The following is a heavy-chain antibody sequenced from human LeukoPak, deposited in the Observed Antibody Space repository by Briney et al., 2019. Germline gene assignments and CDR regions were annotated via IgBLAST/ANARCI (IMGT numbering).Heavy chain of an antibody. J-gene: IGHJ4*02. D-gene: IGHD1-14*01. CDR3: ARHIPSLAGTGPFDY. V-gene: IGHV4-39*01. CDR2: IYYDGNT. CDR1: GGFISRRSYY. Sequence: PSETLSLTCTVSGGFISRRSYYGRWIRQPTGKGLDWIGSIYYDGNTHYTPSLKSRVTITVDTSQTGFSLTLSSVTAAHTAVYFCARHIPSLAGTGPFDYWGQGTLVTVSS.